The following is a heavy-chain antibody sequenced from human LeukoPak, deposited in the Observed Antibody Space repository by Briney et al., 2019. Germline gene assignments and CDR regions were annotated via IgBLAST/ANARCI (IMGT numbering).Heavy chain of an antibody. V-gene: IGHV1-8*03. CDR3: ARAFQSLGGLSLPDY. Sequence: GASVNVSCKASGYTFTNYDIHWVRQATGQGLEWMGWINPFTANTGYAQHFQGRITITRNTSITTAYMELSSLRSEDTAVYYCARAFQSLGGLSLPDYWGQGTLVTVSS. CDR2: INPFTANT. D-gene: IGHD3-16*02. J-gene: IGHJ4*02. CDR1: GYTFTNYD.